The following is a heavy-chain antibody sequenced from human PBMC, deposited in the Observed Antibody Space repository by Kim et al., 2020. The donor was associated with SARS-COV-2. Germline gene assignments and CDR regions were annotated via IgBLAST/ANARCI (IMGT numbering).Heavy chain of an antibody. J-gene: IGHJ5*02. V-gene: IGHV3-21*01. CDR1: GFTFSSYS. CDR2: ISSSSSYI. D-gene: IGHD2-15*01. CDR3: ARDVFCSGGSCYSPPVGWFDP. Sequence: GGSLRLSCAASGFTFSSYSMNWVRQAPGKGLEWVSSISSSSSYIYYADSVKGRFTISRDNAKNSLYLQMNSLRAEDTAVYYCARDVFCSGGSCYSPPVGWFDPWGQGTLVTVSS.